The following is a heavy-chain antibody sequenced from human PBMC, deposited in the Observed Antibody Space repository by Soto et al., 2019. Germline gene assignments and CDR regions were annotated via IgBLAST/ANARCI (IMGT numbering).Heavy chain of an antibody. V-gene: IGHV4-59*01. J-gene: IGHJ3*02. CDR1: GGSISSYY. Sequence: SETLSLTCTVPGGSISSYYWSWIRQPPGKGLEWIGYIYYSGSTNYNPSLKSRVTISVDTSKNQFSLKLSSVTAADTAVYYCARVAAAAFYDAFDIWGQGTMVTVSS. CDR3: ARVAAAAFYDAFDI. D-gene: IGHD6-13*01. CDR2: IYYSGST.